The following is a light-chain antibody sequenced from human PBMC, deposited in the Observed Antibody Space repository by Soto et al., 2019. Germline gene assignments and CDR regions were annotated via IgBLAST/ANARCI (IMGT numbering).Light chain of an antibody. J-gene: IGLJ1*01. V-gene: IGLV2-14*01. Sequence: QSALSQPPSVSGSPGQSITISCTGTISDVGGYNYVSWYQQHPGKAPKLLIFEVTSRPSWVSDRFSGSKSTNTASLTISGLQPDDEADYYCSSYTARSTHVFGTGTKVTV. CDR2: EVT. CDR1: ISDVGGYNY. CDR3: SSYTARSTHV.